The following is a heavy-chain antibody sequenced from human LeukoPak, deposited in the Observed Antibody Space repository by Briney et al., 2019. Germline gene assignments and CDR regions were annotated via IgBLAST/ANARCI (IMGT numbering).Heavy chain of an antibody. Sequence: GGSLRLSCVASGFTFSSYWMHWVRQAPGKGLVWVSRINTDGSSTSYADSVKGRFTISRDNAKNTLYLQMNSLRAEDTAVYYCARDAELRFLEWLLSLYYFDYWGQGTQVTVSS. CDR3: ARDAELRFLEWLLSLYYFDY. D-gene: IGHD3-3*01. CDR1: GFTFSSYW. J-gene: IGHJ4*02. CDR2: INTDGSST. V-gene: IGHV3-74*01.